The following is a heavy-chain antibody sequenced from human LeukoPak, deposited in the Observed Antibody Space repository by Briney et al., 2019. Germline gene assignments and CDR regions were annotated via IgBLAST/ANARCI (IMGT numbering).Heavy chain of an antibody. V-gene: IGHV7-4-1*02. CDR3: ARAIPVYGSSWSYYFDY. D-gene: IGHD6-13*01. J-gene: IGHJ4*02. CDR2: IYTNTGNP. Sequence: ASVKVSFKASGYTFTTYAMNWVRQAPGQGGEWMGWIYTNTGNPTYTQGFTGRVVFSLETSGRTTYLQISNVKAEDTAVYYCARAIPVYGSSWSYYFDYWGQGTLVTVSS. CDR1: GYTFTTYA.